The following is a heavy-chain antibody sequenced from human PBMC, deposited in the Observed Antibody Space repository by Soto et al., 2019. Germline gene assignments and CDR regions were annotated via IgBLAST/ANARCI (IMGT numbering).Heavy chain of an antibody. J-gene: IGHJ5*02. CDR3: ARDVGFSGYVIFXP. Sequence: ASVKVSCKASGYTFTNSGISWVRQAPGQGLEWMGWINAGNGNTKYSQKFQGRVTITRDTSASTAYMELSSLRSEDTAVYYCARDVGFSGYVIFXPWGQGTLVTVSS. CDR2: INAGNGNT. D-gene: IGHD5-12*01. CDR1: GYTFTNSG. V-gene: IGHV1-3*01.